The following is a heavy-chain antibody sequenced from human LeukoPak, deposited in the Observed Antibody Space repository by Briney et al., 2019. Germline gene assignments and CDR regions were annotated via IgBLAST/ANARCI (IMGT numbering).Heavy chain of an antibody. Sequence: ETLSLTCTVSGGSISSSSYYWGWVRQAPGKGLEWVSSISSSSSYIYYADSVKGRFTISRDNAKNSLYLQMNSLRAEDTAVYYCARDQGDYYDSSGYYYYWGQGTLVTVSS. V-gene: IGHV3-21*01. J-gene: IGHJ4*02. CDR3: ARDQGDYYDSSGYYYY. CDR1: GGSISSSSYY. CDR2: ISSSSSYI. D-gene: IGHD3-22*01.